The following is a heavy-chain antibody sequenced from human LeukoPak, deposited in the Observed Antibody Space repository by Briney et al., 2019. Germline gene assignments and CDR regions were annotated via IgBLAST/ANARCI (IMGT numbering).Heavy chain of an antibody. CDR2: VDPEDGET. CDR3: ATVRKYSSSWYKSYYYYMDV. V-gene: IGHV1-69-2*01. CDR1: GYTFTDYY. D-gene: IGHD6-13*01. J-gene: IGHJ6*03. Sequence: ASVKVSCKVSGYTFTDYYMHWVPQAPGKGLEWMGLVDPEDGETIYAEKFQGRVTITADTSTDTAYMELSSLRSEDTAVYYCATVRKYSSSWYKSYYYYMDVWGKGTTVTVSS.